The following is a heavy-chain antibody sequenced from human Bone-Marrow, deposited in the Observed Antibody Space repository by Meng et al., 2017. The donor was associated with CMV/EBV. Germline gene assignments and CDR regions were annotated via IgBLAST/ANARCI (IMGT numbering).Heavy chain of an antibody. CDR3: ARGEGYSSSWSDPFDY. D-gene: IGHD6-13*01. V-gene: IGHV1-69*12. Sequence: QGQLVEAGAWGKKPGSSVKVSCKASGGTFSSYAISWVRQAPGQGLEWMGGIIPIFGTANYAQKFQGRVTITADESTSTAYMELSSLRSEDTAVYYCARGEGYSSSWSDPFDYWGQGTLVTVSS. CDR2: IIPIFGTA. CDR1: GGTFSSYA. J-gene: IGHJ4*02.